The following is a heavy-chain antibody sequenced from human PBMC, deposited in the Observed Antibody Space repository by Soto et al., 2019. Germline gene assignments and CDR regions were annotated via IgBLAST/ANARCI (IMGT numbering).Heavy chain of an antibody. D-gene: IGHD3-22*01. CDR3: ARGHDGYYYDSSGYFFGASYYYYRMYV. J-gene: IGHJ6*02. CDR2: ISSSGSTI. Sequence: GGSLRLSCAASGFTFSDYYMSWIRQAPGKGLEWVSYISSSGSTIYYADSVKGRFTISRDNAKNSLYLQMNSLRAEDTAVYYGARGHDGYYYDSSGYFFGASYYYYRMYVWGLETAVTDSS. V-gene: IGHV3-11*04. CDR1: GFTFSDYY.